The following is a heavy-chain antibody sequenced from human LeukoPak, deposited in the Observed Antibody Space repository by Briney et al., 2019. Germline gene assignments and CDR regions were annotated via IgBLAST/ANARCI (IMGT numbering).Heavy chain of an antibody. Sequence: SETLSLTCTVSGYSISSGYYWGWIRQPPGKGLEWIGSIYHSGSTYYNPSLKSRVTISVDTSKNQFSLKLSSVTAADTAVYYCARVTTRGRLDYWGQGTLVTVSS. D-gene: IGHD4-11*01. CDR1: GYSISSGYY. V-gene: IGHV4-38-2*02. CDR2: IYHSGST. CDR3: ARVTTRGRLDY. J-gene: IGHJ4*02.